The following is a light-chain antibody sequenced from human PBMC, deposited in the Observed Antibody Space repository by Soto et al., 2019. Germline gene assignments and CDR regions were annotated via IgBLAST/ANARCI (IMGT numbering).Light chain of an antibody. CDR1: QRVSSNF. V-gene: IGKV3-20*01. CDR3: QQYGSSPLT. J-gene: IGKJ4*01. Sequence: EIVLTQSPGTLSLSPGERGTLSCRASQRVSSNFLAWYQHKPGQAPRLLIYGASSRATGIPDRFSGSGSGTDFTLTISRLEPEDFAVYYCQQYGSSPLTFGGGTKVESK. CDR2: GAS.